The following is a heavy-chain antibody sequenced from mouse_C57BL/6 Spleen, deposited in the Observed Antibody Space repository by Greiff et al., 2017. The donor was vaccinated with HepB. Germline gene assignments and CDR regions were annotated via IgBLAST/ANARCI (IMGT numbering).Heavy chain of an antibody. D-gene: IGHD2-14*01. CDR3: ARERDDLDY. J-gene: IGHJ2*01. CDR2: ISYDGSN. V-gene: IGHV3-6*01. CDR1: GYSITSGYY. Sequence: EVKLMESGPGLVKPSQSLSLTCSVTGYSITSGYYWNWIRQFPGNKLEWMGYISYDGSNNYNPSLKNRISITRDTSKNQFFLKLNSVTTEDTATYYCARERDDLDYWGQGTTLTVSS.